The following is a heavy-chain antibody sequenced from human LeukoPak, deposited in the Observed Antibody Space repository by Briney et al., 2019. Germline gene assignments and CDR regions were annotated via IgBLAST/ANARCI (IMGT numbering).Heavy chain of an antibody. V-gene: IGHV2-70*11. J-gene: IGHJ4*02. Sequence: SGPMLVKPTQTLTLTCTFSGFSLSTSAMCVSWIRQPPGNALEGLARIDWDDDKYYSTSLKTRLTISKDTSKNQVVLTMTNMDPVDTATYYCARIPYDSSGYYFDYWGQGTLVTVSS. D-gene: IGHD3-22*01. CDR1: GFSLSTSAMC. CDR2: IDWDDDK. CDR3: ARIPYDSSGYYFDY.